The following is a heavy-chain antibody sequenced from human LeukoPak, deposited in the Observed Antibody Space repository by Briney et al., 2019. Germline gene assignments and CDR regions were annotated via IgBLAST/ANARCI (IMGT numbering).Heavy chain of an antibody. CDR1: GFSFSRYW. CDR2: IVQDGSEK. CDR3: ARDTRGYASFDY. V-gene: IGHV3-7*04. Sequence: GGSLRLSCVASGFSFSRYWMSWVRQAPGKGLEWVANIVQDGSEKDYVDSVKGRFTISRDNAKNSLDLQMHSLSAEDTAVYYCARDTRGYASFDYWGQGTLVTVSS. D-gene: IGHD2-2*01. J-gene: IGHJ4*02.